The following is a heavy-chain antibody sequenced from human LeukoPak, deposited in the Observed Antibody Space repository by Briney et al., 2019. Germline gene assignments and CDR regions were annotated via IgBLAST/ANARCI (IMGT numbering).Heavy chain of an antibody. Sequence: GGSLRLSCAASGFTFSSHEMNWVRQAPGKGLEWVSYISSSGSTIYYADSVKGRFTISRDNAKNSLYLQMNSLRAEDTAVYYCASAGFTYYYDSSGYYPPGNWGQGTLVTVSS. J-gene: IGHJ4*02. D-gene: IGHD3-22*01. CDR3: ASAGFTYYYDSSGYYPPGN. CDR1: GFTFSSHE. CDR2: ISSSGSTI. V-gene: IGHV3-48*03.